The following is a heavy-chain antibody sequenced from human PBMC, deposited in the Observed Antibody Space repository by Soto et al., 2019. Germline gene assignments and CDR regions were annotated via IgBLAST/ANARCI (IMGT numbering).Heavy chain of an antibody. CDR3: ARRGYGLYFDY. CDR1: GFTFSSYA. CDR2: ISGSGDSI. Sequence: EVQLVESGGGLVQPGGSLRLSCAASGFTFSSYAMYWVRQAPGKGLEYVSAISGSGDSIYYANFVKGRFTISRDNSKSTLYLQMGSLRAEDMAVYYCARRGYGLYFDYWGQGTLVTVSS. J-gene: IGHJ4*02. V-gene: IGHV3-64*01. D-gene: IGHD3-10*01.